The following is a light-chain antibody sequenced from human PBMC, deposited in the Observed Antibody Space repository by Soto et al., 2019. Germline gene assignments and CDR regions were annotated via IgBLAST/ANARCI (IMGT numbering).Light chain of an antibody. J-gene: IGKJ1*01. CDR3: QQYNNWPPWT. CDR2: GAS. V-gene: IGKV3-15*01. CDR1: QSVSSN. Sequence: EIVMTQSPATLSVSPGERATLSCRASQSVSSNLAWYQQKPGQAPRLLIYGASTRATGIPGRFSGSGSGTVFTLTISSLPSEDFAVYYCQQYNNWPPWTFGQGTKVEIK.